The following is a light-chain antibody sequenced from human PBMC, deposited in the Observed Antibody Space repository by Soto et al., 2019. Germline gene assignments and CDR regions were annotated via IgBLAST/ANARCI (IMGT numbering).Light chain of an antibody. J-gene: IGKJ1*01. CDR1: EILVYSDGNTY. Sequence: VNMTQSPLSLPVTLVQPASVSFTSIEILVYSDGNTYLNWFQQRPGQSPRRLIYEVSNRESGVPDRFSGSGSGTDFTLKISRVEAEDVGVYYCMHGTHWPWTFGQGTKVDIK. V-gene: IGKV2-30*01. CDR2: EVS. CDR3: MHGTHWPWT.